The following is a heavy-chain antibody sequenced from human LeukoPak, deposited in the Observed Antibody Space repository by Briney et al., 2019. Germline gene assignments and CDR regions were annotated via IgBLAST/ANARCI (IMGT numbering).Heavy chain of an antibody. D-gene: IGHD3-10*01. Sequence: SETLSLTCAVYGGSFSGHYWSWIRQPPGKGLEWIGEINHSGSTNYNPSLKSRVTISVDTSKNQFSLKLSSVTAADTAVYYCARGRGAMVRGVASRNWFDPWGQGTLVTVSS. V-gene: IGHV4-34*01. CDR2: INHSGST. CDR3: ARGRGAMVRGVASRNWFDP. CDR1: GGSFSGHY. J-gene: IGHJ5*02.